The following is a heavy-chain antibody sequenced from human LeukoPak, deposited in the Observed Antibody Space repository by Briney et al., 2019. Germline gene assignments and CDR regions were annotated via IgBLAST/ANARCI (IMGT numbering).Heavy chain of an antibody. CDR3: ARGSSEIQLWLRFGKDAFDI. D-gene: IGHD5-18*01. Sequence: SETLSLTCTVSGGSISSSSYYWGWIRQPPGKGLEWIGSIYYSGSTYYNPSLKSRVTISVDTSKNQFSLKLSSVTAADTAVYYCARGSSEIQLWLRFGKDAFDIWGQGTMVTVSS. CDR1: GGSISSSSYY. J-gene: IGHJ3*02. CDR2: IYYSGST. V-gene: IGHV4-39*07.